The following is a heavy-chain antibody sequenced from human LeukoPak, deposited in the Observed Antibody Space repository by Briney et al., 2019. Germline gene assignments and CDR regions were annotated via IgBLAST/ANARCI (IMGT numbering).Heavy chain of an antibody. CDR3: ARDGIAATGSSFDY. Sequence: PSETLSLTCTVSGGSISSGYYYWNWIRQHPGKGLEWIGFIHYSGSTYYNPSLRSRVTISIDTSKNQFSLNLSSVTAADTAVYYCARDGIAATGSSFDYWGQGALVTVSS. V-gene: IGHV4-31*03. CDR1: GGSISSGYYY. CDR2: IHYSGST. D-gene: IGHD6-13*01. J-gene: IGHJ4*02.